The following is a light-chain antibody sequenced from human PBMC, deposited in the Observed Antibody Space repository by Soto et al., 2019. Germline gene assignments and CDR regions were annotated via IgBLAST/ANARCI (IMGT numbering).Light chain of an antibody. CDR3: QHYGTSPWT. CDR2: GAS. CDR1: QSVSSNS. Sequence: ETVLTQSPGTLSLSPGERATLSCRASQSVSSNSLAWFQQQPGQAPRLLIFGASSRATGIPDRFSGSGSGTDFTLTISRLEPEDFAVYYCQHYGTSPWTFGQGTKVEIK. V-gene: IGKV3-20*01. J-gene: IGKJ1*01.